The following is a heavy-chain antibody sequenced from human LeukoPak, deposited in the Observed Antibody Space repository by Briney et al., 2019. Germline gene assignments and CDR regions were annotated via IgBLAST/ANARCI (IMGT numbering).Heavy chain of an antibody. Sequence: GGSLRLSCAASGFNFSNAWMAWVRKVPGKGLEWVGRIKSVSDGGTTDYAASVKGRFTISRDDSQDTLYLQMNSLKTEETAVYYCVTAKVGYWGQGALVTVSS. CDR3: VTAKVGY. J-gene: IGHJ4*02. CDR2: IKSVSDGGTT. V-gene: IGHV3-15*01. CDR1: GFNFSNAW. D-gene: IGHD1-26*01.